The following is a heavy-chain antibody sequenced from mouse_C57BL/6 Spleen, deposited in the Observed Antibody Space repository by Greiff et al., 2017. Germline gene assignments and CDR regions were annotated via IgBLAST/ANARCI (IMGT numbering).Heavy chain of an antibody. Sequence: QVQLQQPGAELVKPGASVKLSCKASGYTFTSYWMHWVKQRPGHGLEWIGMIHPNSGSTNYNEKFKSKATLTVDKSSSTAYMQLSSLTSEDSAVYYCARAYYGSSYDYFDYWGQGTTLTVSS. CDR1: GYTFTSYW. D-gene: IGHD1-1*01. V-gene: IGHV1-64*01. CDR3: ARAYYGSSYDYFDY. J-gene: IGHJ2*01. CDR2: IHPNSGST.